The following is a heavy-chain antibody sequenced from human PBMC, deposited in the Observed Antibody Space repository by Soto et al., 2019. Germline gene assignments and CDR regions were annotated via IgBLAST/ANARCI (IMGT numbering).Heavy chain of an antibody. J-gene: IGHJ5*02. CDR2: INPMFGTA. Sequence: QVQLVQSGAEVKKPGSSVKVSCKASGGTFPSYSVNWVRQAPGQGLEWMGGINPMFGTADYSKKFQGRVTISSNESTSTVYMELSSLRSEDTAVYYCATGYGDFLWWFDPCREGTLVTVSS. CDR1: GGTFPSYS. V-gene: IGHV1-69*05. D-gene: IGHD4-17*01. CDR3: ATGYGDFLWWFDP.